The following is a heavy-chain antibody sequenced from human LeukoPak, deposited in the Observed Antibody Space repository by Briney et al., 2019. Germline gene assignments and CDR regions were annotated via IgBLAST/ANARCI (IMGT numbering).Heavy chain of an antibody. CDR2: IYYSGST. V-gene: IGHV4-59*08. CDR1: GGSISSYY. Sequence: NASETLSLTCTVSGGSISSYYWSWVRQPPGKGLKWIGYIYYSGSTNYNPSLKSRVTISVDTSKNQFSLKLSSVTAADTAVYYCARQILEYYDGNGRFDFWGQGTLVTVSS. J-gene: IGHJ4*02. D-gene: IGHD3-22*01. CDR3: ARQILEYYDGNGRFDF.